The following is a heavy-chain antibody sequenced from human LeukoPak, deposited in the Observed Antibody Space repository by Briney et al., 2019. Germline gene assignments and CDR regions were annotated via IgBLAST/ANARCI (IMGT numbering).Heavy chain of an antibody. Sequence: GGSLRLSCAASGFTFSDAWMSWDRQTPGKGLEWVGRIKSKTDGGTTDYAAPVKGRFTISRDNSKNTLYLQMNSLKTEDTAVYYCTTAYYDFWSGYPPGYYYYYMDVWGKGTTVTVSS. J-gene: IGHJ6*03. CDR1: GFTFSDAW. D-gene: IGHD3-3*01. CDR2: IKSKTDGGTT. V-gene: IGHV3-15*01. CDR3: TTAYYDFWSGYPPGYYYYYMDV.